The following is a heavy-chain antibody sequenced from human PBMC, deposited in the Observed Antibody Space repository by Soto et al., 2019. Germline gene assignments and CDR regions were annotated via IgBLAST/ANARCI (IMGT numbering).Heavy chain of an antibody. J-gene: IGHJ6*02. CDR1: GYTFTSYY. Sequence: ASVKVSCKASGYTFTSYYMHWVRQAPGQGLEWMGIINPSGGSTSYAQKFQGRVTMTRDTSTSTVYMELSSLRSEDTAVYYCARDPPGFIVVVPAATADYYYGMDVWGQGTTVTVSS. CDR2: INPSGGST. V-gene: IGHV1-46*01. CDR3: ARDPPGFIVVVPAATADYYYGMDV. D-gene: IGHD2-2*01.